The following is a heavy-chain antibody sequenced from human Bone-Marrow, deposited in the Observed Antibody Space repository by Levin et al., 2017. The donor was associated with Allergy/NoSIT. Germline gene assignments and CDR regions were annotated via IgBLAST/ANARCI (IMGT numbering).Heavy chain of an antibody. V-gene: IGHV1-2*02. D-gene: IGHD5-12*01. CDR1: GYTFTGYY. Sequence: ASVKVSCEASGYTFTGYYIHWVRQAPGQGLEWMGWINPDSGGTNFAQKFQGRVTMAFDTSINTAYIELSRLRSDDTAIYYCARYSDYEEGLDYWGQGTLVTVSS. CDR3: ARYSDYEEGLDY. J-gene: IGHJ4*02. CDR2: INPDSGGT.